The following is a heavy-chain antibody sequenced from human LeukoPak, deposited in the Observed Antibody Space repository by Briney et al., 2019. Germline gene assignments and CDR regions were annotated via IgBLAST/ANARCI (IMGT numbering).Heavy chain of an antibody. CDR1: GGSISSSSYY. D-gene: IGHD6-13*01. CDR2: IYYSGST. Sequence: SETLSLICTVSGGSISSSSYYWGWIRQPPGKGLEWIGSIYYSGSTYYNPSLKSRVTISVDTSKNQFSLKLSSVTAADTAVYYCARDLSGAGYSSHMDVWGKGTSVTVSS. J-gene: IGHJ6*03. V-gene: IGHV4-39*07. CDR3: ARDLSGAGYSSHMDV.